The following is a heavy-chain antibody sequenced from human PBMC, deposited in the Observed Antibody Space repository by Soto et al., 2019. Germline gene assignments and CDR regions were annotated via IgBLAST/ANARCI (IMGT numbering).Heavy chain of an antibody. CDR2: INPSGGST. V-gene: IGHV1-46*01. CDR1: GYTFTSYY. Sequence: QVQLVQSGAEVKKPGASVKVSCKASGYTFTSYYMHWVRQAPGQGLEWMGIINPSGGSTSYAQKFQGRVTMTRDTSTSAVYMELSSLRSEDTAVYYCARVARGGNYGMDVWGQGTTVTVSS. D-gene: IGHD3-16*01. J-gene: IGHJ6*02. CDR3: ARVARGGNYGMDV.